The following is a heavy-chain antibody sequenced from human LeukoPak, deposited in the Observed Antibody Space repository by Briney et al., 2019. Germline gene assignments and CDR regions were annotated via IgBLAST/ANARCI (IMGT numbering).Heavy chain of an antibody. V-gene: IGHV4-39*01. CDR2: IYYSGST. J-gene: IGHJ6*02. CDR3: ARTTTGTTGVWYYGMDV. CDR1: GGSISSSSYY. D-gene: IGHD1-1*01. Sequence: SETLSLTCTVSGGSISSSSYYWGWIRQPPGKGLEWIGSIYYSGSTYYNPSLKSRVTISVDTSKNQFSLKLSSVTAADTAVYYCARTTTGTTGVWYYGMDVWGQGTTVTVSS.